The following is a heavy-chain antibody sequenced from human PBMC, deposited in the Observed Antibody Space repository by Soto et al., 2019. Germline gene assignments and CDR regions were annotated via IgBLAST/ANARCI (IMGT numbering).Heavy chain of an antibody. CDR1: GGSISSYY. Sequence: SETLSLTCTVSGGSISSYYWSWIRQPPGKGLEWIGYIYYSGNTYYNPSLKSRLTISVDTSKNQFSLKLASVTAADTAVYYCARLPNYYDSSGYYSPWFDPWGQGTLVTVSS. J-gene: IGHJ5*02. V-gene: IGHV4-59*04. D-gene: IGHD3-22*01. CDR2: IYYSGNT. CDR3: ARLPNYYDSSGYYSPWFDP.